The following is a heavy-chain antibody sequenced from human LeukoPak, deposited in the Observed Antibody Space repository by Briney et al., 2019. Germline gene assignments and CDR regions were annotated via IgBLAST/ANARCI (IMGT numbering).Heavy chain of an antibody. CDR2: ISTGSSYI. CDR3: ARSEGYCSSASCDAYYYYMDV. Sequence: PGGSLRLSCAASGFTFSSFSMNWVRQAPGRGLEWVSPISTGSSYINYADSVKGRFAISRDDAQNSLYLQMTSLRAEDTAVYYCARSEGYCSSASCDAYYYYMDVWGKGTTVTVSS. J-gene: IGHJ6*03. V-gene: IGHV3-21*01. CDR1: GFTFSSFS. D-gene: IGHD2-2*01.